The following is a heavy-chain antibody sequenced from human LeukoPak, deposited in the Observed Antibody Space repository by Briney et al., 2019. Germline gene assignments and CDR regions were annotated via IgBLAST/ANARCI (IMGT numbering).Heavy chain of an antibody. V-gene: IGHV3-66*04. J-gene: IGHJ3*02. CDR1: GFTFSSYA. CDR3: ARHAKSRDAFDI. Sequence: GGSLRLSCAASGFTFSSYAMSWVRQAPGKGLEWVSVIYSGGSTYYADSVKGRFTISRDNSKNTLYLQMNSLRAEDTAVYYCARHAKSRDAFDIWGQGTMVTVSS. CDR2: IYSGGST. D-gene: IGHD5/OR15-5a*01.